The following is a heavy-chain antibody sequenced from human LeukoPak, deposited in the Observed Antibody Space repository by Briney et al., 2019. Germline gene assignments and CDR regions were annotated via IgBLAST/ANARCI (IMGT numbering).Heavy chain of an antibody. D-gene: IGHD3-10*01. J-gene: IGHJ4*02. CDR1: GFTFSSYA. CDR3: ARDLEYGSGSYTPIYFDY. Sequence: PGGSLRLSCAASGFTFSSYAMPWVRQAPGKGLEWVAVISYDGSNKYYADSVKGRFTISRDNSKNTLYLQMNSLRAEDTAVYYCARDLEYGSGSYTPIYFDYWGQGTLVTVSS. V-gene: IGHV3-30-3*01. CDR2: ISYDGSNK.